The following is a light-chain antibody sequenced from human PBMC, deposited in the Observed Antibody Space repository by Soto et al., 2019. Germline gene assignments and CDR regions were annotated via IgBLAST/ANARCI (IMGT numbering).Light chain of an antibody. CDR3: CSYGGSLYV. CDR1: SSDVGGYNY. V-gene: IGLV2-11*01. J-gene: IGLJ1*01. CDR2: DVS. Sequence: QSALTQPRSVSGSPGQSVTISCTGTSSDVGGYNYVSWYQQHPGKAPKLMIYDVSEPPSGVPDRFSGSKSGNTASLTISGLQAEDEADYYCCSYGGSLYVFGTGTKVTVL.